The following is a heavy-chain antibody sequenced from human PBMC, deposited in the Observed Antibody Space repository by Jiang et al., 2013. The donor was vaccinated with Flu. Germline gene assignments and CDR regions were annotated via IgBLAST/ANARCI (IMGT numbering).Heavy chain of an antibody. V-gene: IGHV3-23*04. CDR2: ISGSGGST. J-gene: IGHJ3*02. D-gene: IGHD3-22*01. Sequence: VQLVESGGGLVQPGGSLRLSCAASEFTFSSYAMSWVRQAPGKGLEWVSAISGSGGSTYYADSVKGRFTISRDNSKNTLYLQMNSLRAEDTAVYYCALRPRYYDSSGYRDAFDIWGQGTMVTVSS. CDR3: ALRPRYYDSSGYRDAFDI. CDR1: EFTFSSYA.